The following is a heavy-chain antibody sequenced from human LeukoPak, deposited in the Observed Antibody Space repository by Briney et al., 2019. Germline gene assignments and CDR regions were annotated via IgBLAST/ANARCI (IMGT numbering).Heavy chain of an antibody. V-gene: IGHV3-53*01. J-gene: IGHJ4*02. CDR2: IHSGGTT. CDR3: AKDPTMIVVVIPDY. Sequence: PGGSLRLSCAASGFTVSTNYMSWVRQAPGKGLEWVSVIHSGGTTYYADSVKGRFTISRDNSKNTLYLQMNSLRAEDTAVYYCAKDPTMIVVVIPDYWGQGTLVTVSS. CDR1: GFTVSTNY. D-gene: IGHD3-22*01.